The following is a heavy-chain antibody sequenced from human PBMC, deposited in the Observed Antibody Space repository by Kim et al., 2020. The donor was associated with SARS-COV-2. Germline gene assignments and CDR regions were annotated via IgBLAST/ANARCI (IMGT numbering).Heavy chain of an antibody. CDR1: GGSFSGYY. V-gene: IGHV4-34*01. J-gene: IGHJ6*01. CDR3: ASGNTISHFYYYYYGLDV. D-gene: IGHD3-9*01. Sequence: SETLSLTCAVYGGSFSGYYWSWIRQPPGKGLEWIGEINHSGSTNYNPSLKRRVTISVDTSKHQFSLKLSSVTAAATAVYYCASGNTISHFYYYYYGLDV. CDR2: INHSGST.